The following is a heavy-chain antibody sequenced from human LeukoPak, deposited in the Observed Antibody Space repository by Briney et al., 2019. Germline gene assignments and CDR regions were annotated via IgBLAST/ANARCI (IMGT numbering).Heavy chain of an antibody. Sequence: ETLSLTCAVYGGSFSGYYWSWVRQAPGKGLEWVASINEDGGVKYYVDSVKGRFTISRDNAKNSLYLQMNSLRAEDTAVYYCRGGYYGSGVMDVWGKGTTVTVSS. CDR3: RGGYYGSGVMDV. D-gene: IGHD3-10*01. CDR1: GGSFSGYY. CDR2: INEDGGVK. V-gene: IGHV3-7*01. J-gene: IGHJ6*03.